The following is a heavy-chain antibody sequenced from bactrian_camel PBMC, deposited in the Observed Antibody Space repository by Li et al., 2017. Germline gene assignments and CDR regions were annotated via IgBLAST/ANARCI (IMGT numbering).Heavy chain of an antibody. CDR2: IDSDGST. J-gene: IGHJ4*01. CDR1: GYTYSSYC. Sequence: VQLVESGGGSVQAGGSLRLSCAASGYTYSSYCMGWFRQAPGKEREGVAVIDSDGSTSYADSVKGRFTISRDNAKKTLYLRMNSLLPEDTAMYYCAADWASTWVDDPEVVRFWGQGTQVTVS. V-gene: IGHV3S26*01. CDR3: AADWASTWVDDPEVVRF. D-gene: IGHD1*01.